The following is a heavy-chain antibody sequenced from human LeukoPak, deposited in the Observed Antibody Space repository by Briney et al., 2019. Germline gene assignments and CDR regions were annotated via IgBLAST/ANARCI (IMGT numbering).Heavy chain of an antibody. CDR1: GFTFSSYA. D-gene: IGHD3-22*01. CDR3: AKSSGSSGYYYVGDY. Sequence: GGSLRLSCAASGFTFSSYAMSWVRQAPGKGLEWVSRITGGGASTYSADSVKGRFTISRDNSKSTLYLQMDSLRAEDTAVYYCAKSSGSSGYYYVGDYWGQGTLVTVSS. J-gene: IGHJ4*02. CDR2: ITGGGAST. V-gene: IGHV3-23*01.